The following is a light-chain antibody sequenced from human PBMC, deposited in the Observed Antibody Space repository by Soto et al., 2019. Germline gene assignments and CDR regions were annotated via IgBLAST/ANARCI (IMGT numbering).Light chain of an antibody. CDR2: DAS. CDR1: QDISNY. J-gene: IGKJ4*01. V-gene: IGKV1-33*01. Sequence: DIQMTQSPSSLSASVGDRVTITCQASQDISNYLNWYQQKPGKAPKLLIYDASNLETGVPSRFRGSGSVTEFTVTISSLQPEDIETYYCQQYDNLPSLTFGGVTKVEIK. CDR3: QQYDNLPSLT.